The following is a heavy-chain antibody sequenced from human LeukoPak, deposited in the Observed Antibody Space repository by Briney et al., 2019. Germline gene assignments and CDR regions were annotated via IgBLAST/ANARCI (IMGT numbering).Heavy chain of an antibody. CDR2: NRGNGDT. D-gene: IGHD3-22*01. J-gene: IGHJ5*02. Sequence: SDTLSLTCTVSGGSISSFYWSWIRQPSGMALECIGYNRGNGDTNYNPSLKSRVTISVDTSKNQCSLKLTSVTAADTAVYYCARHRAYDSGTYYRWFDPWGPGTLVTVSS. CDR1: GGSISSFY. CDR3: ARHRAYDSGTYYRWFDP. V-gene: IGHV4-59*08.